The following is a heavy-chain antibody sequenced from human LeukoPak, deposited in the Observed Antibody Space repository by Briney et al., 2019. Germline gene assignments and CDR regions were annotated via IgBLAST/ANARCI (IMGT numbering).Heavy chain of an antibody. CDR3: ARMSYDILTGYRYYYYYMDV. D-gene: IGHD3-9*01. J-gene: IGHJ6*03. Sequence: ASVKVSCKASGYTFTSYDINWVRQATGQGLEWMGWMNPNSGNTGYAQKSQGRVTITRNTSISTAYMELSSLRSEDTAVYYCARMSYDILTGYRYYYYYMDVWGKGTTVTVSS. CDR2: MNPNSGNT. CDR1: GYTFTSYD. V-gene: IGHV1-8*03.